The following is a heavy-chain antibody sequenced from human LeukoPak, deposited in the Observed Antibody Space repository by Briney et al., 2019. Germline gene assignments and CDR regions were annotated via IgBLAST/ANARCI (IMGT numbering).Heavy chain of an antibody. CDR2: IKSKTDGGTT. D-gene: IGHD4-17*01. CDR1: GFIFTDAW. Sequence: GGSLRLSCVGSGFIFTDAWMSWVRQAPGKGLEWVGRIKSKTDGGTTDHAAPVKGRFTISRDDSKNTLYLQMNSLKSEDTAVYYCTTRGTTVTTSRFDYWGQGTLVTVSS. V-gene: IGHV3-15*01. J-gene: IGHJ4*02. CDR3: TTRGTTVTTSRFDY.